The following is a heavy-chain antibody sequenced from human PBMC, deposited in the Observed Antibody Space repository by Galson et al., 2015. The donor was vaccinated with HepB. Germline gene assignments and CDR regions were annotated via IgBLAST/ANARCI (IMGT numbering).Heavy chain of an antibody. V-gene: IGHV3-30*18. D-gene: IGHD3-16*01. J-gene: IGHJ5*02. CDR1: GFTFGTHA. CDR2: ITYDGNNN. CDR3: VKEGAWFGGDWFDP. Sequence: SLRLSCAASGFTFGTHAMHWVRQAPGKGLEWVAVITYDGNNNYYVDSVQGRFSIARDNSKNTVFLQMDKLKVDDTAIYYCVKEGAWFGGDWFDPLGQGTLVTIS.